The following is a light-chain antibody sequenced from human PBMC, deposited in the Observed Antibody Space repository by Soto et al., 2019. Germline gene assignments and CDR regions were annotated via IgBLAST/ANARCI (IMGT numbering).Light chain of an antibody. J-gene: IGKJ4*01. CDR2: DAS. Sequence: DIQMTQSPSSLSASVGDRVTITCQASPDISNYLNWYQQKPGKAPKLLIYDASNLETGVPSRFSGSGSGTDFTFTISSLQPEDIATYYCQQYDNLPFTFGGETKVEIK. V-gene: IGKV1-33*01. CDR1: PDISNY. CDR3: QQYDNLPFT.